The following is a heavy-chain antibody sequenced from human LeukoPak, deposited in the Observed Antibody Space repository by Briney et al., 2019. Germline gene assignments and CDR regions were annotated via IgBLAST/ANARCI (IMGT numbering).Heavy chain of an antibody. J-gene: IGHJ4*02. CDR2: IRYDGSNK. CDR1: GFTFSSYG. Sequence: PGGSLRLSCAASGFTFSSYGMHWVRQAPGKGLEWVAFIRYDGSNKYYADSVKGRFTISRDNSKNTLYLQMNSLRAEDTALYYCAKAVVRYYYGSGTTPDYWGQGTLVTVSS. V-gene: IGHV3-30*02. CDR3: AKAVVRYYYGSGTTPDY. D-gene: IGHD3-10*01.